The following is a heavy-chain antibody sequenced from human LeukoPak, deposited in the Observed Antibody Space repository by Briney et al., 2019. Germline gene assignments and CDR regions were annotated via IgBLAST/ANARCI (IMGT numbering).Heavy chain of an antibody. V-gene: IGHV3-23*01. CDR2: ISCSGGNT. J-gene: IGHJ4*02. CDR3: AKAPVRTCRGAFCYPFDY. CDR1: GFTFSSYA. Sequence: GGSLRLSCAASGFTFSSYAMRWVRQAPGKGLEWVSSISCSGGNTYYADSVKGRFTISRDSAKNTLFPQMNRLRAEDRAVYYFAKAPVRTCRGAFCYPFDYWGLGTLVTVPS. D-gene: IGHD2-15*01.